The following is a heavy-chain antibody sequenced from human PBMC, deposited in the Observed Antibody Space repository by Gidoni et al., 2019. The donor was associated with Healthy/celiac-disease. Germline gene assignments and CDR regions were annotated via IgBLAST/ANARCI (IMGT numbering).Heavy chain of an antibody. CDR2: INWNGGRT. CDR1: GFTFDDYG. D-gene: IGHD6-19*01. V-gene: IGHV3-20*04. CDR3: ARDTYSSGSYNWFDP. Sequence: EVHLVESGGGVVRPGGSLRLSCSASGFTFDDYGMSWVRQAPGKGLEWVSGINWNGGRTGYADSVKGRFTISRDNAKNALYLQMNSLRAEDTALYYCARDTYSSGSYNWFDPGGQGTLVTVSS. J-gene: IGHJ5*02.